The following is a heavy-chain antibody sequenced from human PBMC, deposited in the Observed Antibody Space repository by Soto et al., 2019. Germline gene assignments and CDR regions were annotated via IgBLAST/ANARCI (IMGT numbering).Heavy chain of an antibody. Sequence: GGSLRLSCAASGFTFSSYGMHWVRQAPGKGLEWVAVIWYDGSNKYYADSVKGRFTISRDNSKNTLYLQINSLRAEDTAVYYCARGYYDFWSGSSRHYYYGMDVWGQGTKVTVSS. CDR2: IWYDGSNK. D-gene: IGHD3-3*01. J-gene: IGHJ6*02. V-gene: IGHV3-33*01. CDR1: GFTFSSYG. CDR3: ARGYYDFWSGSSRHYYYGMDV.